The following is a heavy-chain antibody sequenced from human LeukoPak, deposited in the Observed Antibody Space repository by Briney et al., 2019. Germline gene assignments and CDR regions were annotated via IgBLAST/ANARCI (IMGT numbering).Heavy chain of an antibody. J-gene: IGHJ4*02. CDR3: ARDAHSFDY. V-gene: IGHV4-39*07. CDR1: GGSISSTSYY. Sequence: SETLSLTCTVSGGSISSTSYYWGWIRQPPGKGLEWIGSIYYSGSTYYSPSLKSRVTMSVDTSKNQFSLKLSSVTAADTAVYYCARDAHSFDYWGQGTLVTVSS. CDR2: IYYSGST.